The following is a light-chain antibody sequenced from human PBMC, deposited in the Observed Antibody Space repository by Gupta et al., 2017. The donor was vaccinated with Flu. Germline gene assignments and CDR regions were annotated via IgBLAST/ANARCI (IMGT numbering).Light chain of an antibody. CDR2: SDN. J-gene: IGLJ1*01. V-gene: IGLV1-44*01. Sequence: SSSKVEDKVINWYQVVPGTAPKLLIYSDNERPAGVPDRFSGSKSGTSASLTISGLHSDDESHYYCSTWDDSLSGPVFGTGTKVTVL. CDR1: SSKVEDKV. CDR3: STWDDSLSGPV.